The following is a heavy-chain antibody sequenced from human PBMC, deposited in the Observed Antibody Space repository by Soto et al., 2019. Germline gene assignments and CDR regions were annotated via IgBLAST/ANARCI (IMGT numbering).Heavy chain of an antibody. V-gene: IGHV3-74*01. CDR2: INSDGSST. Sequence: EVQLVESGGGLVQPGGSLRLSCAASGFTFSSYWMHWVRQAPGKGLVWVSRINSDGSSTSYADSVKGLFTISRDNAKNTLYLQMNSLRAEDTAVYYCAREQAVNYDYVWGSYRYHYFDYWGQGTLVTVSS. CDR1: GFTFSSYW. J-gene: IGHJ4*02. CDR3: AREQAVNYDYVWGSYRYHYFDY. D-gene: IGHD3-16*02.